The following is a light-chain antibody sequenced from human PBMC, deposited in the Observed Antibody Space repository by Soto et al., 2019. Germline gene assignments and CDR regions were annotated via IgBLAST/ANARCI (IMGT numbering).Light chain of an antibody. CDR3: QQYGSSPPYP. J-gene: IGKJ2*01. Sequence: EIVLTQSPGTLSLSPGERATLSCRASQSVSSSYLAWYQQKPGQAPRLLIYGASSRATGIPDRFSGSGSGTDFPLTISRLEPEDFAVYYWQQYGSSPPYPFCQGTKLGIK. CDR1: QSVSSSY. V-gene: IGKV3-20*01. CDR2: GAS.